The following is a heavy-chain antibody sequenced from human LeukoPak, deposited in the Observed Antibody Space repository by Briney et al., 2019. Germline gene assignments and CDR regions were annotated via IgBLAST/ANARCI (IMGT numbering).Heavy chain of an antibody. CDR2: IYPGDSDT. V-gene: IGHV5-51*01. Sequence: GESLKISCKGSGYSFTSYWIGWVRQMPGKGLEWMGIIYPGDSDTRYSPSFQSQVTISADKSLSTAYLQWSSLKASDTAMYYCARLRGSGSYFSYYMDVWGKGTTVTVSS. CDR1: GYSFTSYW. CDR3: ARLRGSGSYFSYYMDV. J-gene: IGHJ6*03. D-gene: IGHD3-10*01.